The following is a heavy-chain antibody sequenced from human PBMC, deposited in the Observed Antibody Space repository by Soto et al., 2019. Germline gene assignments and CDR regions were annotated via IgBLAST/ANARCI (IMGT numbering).Heavy chain of an antibody. CDR2: IYYSGST. V-gene: IGHV4-59*01. CDR3: ARVESILWFGELLSPMDV. D-gene: IGHD3-10*01. Sequence: SETLSLTCTVSGGSISSYYWSWIRQPPGKGLECIGYIYYSGSTNYNPSLKSRVTISVDTSKNQFSLKLSSVTAADTAVYYCARVESILWFGELLSPMDVWGQGTTVTVSS. J-gene: IGHJ6*02. CDR1: GGSISSYY.